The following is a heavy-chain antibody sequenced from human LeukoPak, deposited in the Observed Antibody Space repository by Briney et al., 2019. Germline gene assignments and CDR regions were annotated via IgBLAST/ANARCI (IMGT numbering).Heavy chain of an antibody. J-gene: IGHJ5*02. CDR1: GFTFSSYA. Sequence: GGSLRLSCAASGFTFSSYAMSWVRQAPGKGLEWVSAISGSGGSTYYADSVKGRFTISRDNSKNTLYLQMNSLRAEDTAVYYCARDLRYCSSNSCLTTWFDPWGQGTLVTVSS. D-gene: IGHD2-2*01. CDR3: ARDLRYCSSNSCLTTWFDP. CDR2: ISGSGGST. V-gene: IGHV3-23*01.